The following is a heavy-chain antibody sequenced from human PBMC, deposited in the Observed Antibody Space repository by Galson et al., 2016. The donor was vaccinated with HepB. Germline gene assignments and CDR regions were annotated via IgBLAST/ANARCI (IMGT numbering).Heavy chain of an antibody. CDR2: TFYRSNWQN. D-gene: IGHD7-27*01. Sequence: AISGDSVSNNNAGWYWIRQSPSRGLECLGRTFYRSNWQNDYAESVKSRITINPDTSKNGFSLHLSSVTPEDTGVYYCARSHLLGRGFGWGGPGTPVTVSS. CDR1: GDSVSNNNAG. J-gene: IGHJ4*02. CDR3: ARSHLLGRGFGW. V-gene: IGHV6-1*01.